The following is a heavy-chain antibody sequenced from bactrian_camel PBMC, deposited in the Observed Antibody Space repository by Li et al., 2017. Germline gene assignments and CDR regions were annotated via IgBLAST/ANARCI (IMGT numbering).Heavy chain of an antibody. J-gene: IGHJ4*01. D-gene: IGHD5*01. CDR2: IYSSSGIA. CDR1: GLTCPTYS. V-gene: IGHV3-2*01. Sequence: HVQLVESGGGSVQAGGSLRLSCAASGLTCPTYSWGWFRQAPGKEREKIATIYSSSGIANYDDSVEGRFTISRDNAKNTLYLQMNSLKPEDTATYYCAASLGKTYCHAAFFLTCSRPNFGFMGQGTQVTV.